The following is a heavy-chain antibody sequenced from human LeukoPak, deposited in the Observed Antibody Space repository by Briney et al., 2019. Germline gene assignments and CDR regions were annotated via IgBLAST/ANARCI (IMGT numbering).Heavy chain of an antibody. J-gene: IGHJ4*02. Sequence: SETLSLTCTVSGGSISGYYWSWIRQPPGKGLEWIGYIYYGGSTNYNPSLKSRVTISVDTSKNQFSLKLNSVTAADTAVYYCARVATGSGSYFVDYRGQGTLVTVSS. D-gene: IGHD1-26*01. CDR1: GGSISGYY. CDR3: ARVATGSGSYFVDY. V-gene: IGHV4-59*01. CDR2: IYYGGST.